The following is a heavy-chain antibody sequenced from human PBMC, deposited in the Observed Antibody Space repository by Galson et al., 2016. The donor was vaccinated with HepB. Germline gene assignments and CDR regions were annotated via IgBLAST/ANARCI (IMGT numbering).Heavy chain of an antibody. D-gene: IGHD4-11*01. CDR1: GESFNSYS. CDR3: ARNNSDYEGARDV. J-gene: IGHJ6*02. Sequence: SETLSLTCTVFGESFNSYSWTWIRQPPGKGLEWIGEIHHSGSTNYSPSLKSRVTISVDTSKKQFSLKLNSVTATDTAVYFWARNNSDYEGARDVWGQGTTVTVSS. V-gene: IGHV4-34*01. CDR2: IHHSGST.